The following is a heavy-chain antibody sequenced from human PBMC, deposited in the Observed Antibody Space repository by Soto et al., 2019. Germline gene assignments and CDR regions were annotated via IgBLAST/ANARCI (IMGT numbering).Heavy chain of an antibody. J-gene: IGHJ6*02. CDR3: ARAPKVDYGMDV. D-gene: IGHD2-15*01. V-gene: IGHV3-53*01. CDR2: IYSGGST. Sequence: PGGSLRLSCAASGFTVSSNYMSWVRQAPGKGLEWVSVIYSGGSTYYADSVKGRFTISRDNSKNTLYLQMNSLRAEDTAVYYCARAPKVDYGMDVWGQGTTVTVSS. CDR1: GFTVSSNY.